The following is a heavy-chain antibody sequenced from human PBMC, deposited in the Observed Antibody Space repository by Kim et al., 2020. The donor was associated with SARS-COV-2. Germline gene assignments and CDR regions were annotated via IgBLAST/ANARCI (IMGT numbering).Heavy chain of an antibody. CDR2: IWYDGSNK. J-gene: IGHJ4*02. CDR3: AKDRQTAWGSGVPSFDY. D-gene: IGHD3-10*01. Sequence: GGSLRLSCAASGFTFSSYGMHWVRQAPGKGLEWVAVIWYDGSNKYYADSVKGRFTISRDNSKNTLYLQMNSLRAEDTAVYYCAKDRQTAWGSGVPSFDYWGQGTLVTVSS. CDR1: GFTFSSYG. V-gene: IGHV3-33*06.